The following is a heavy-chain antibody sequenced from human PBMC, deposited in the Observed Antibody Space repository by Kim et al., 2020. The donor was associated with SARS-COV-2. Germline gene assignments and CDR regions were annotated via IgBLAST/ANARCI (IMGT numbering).Heavy chain of an antibody. CDR1: GYTFMNSG. V-gene: IGHV1-18*01. D-gene: IGHD6-13*01. Sequence: ASVKVSCKASGYTFMNSGISWVRQAPGQGLEWMGWISIYSGNTKYAQNLQGRVTMTRDTSTSTAYMELRSLRSDDTAVYYCAKTTGAGNYYAMDVWARGTTVTVSS. J-gene: IGHJ6*02. CDR2: ISIYSGNT. CDR3: AKTTGAGNYYAMDV.